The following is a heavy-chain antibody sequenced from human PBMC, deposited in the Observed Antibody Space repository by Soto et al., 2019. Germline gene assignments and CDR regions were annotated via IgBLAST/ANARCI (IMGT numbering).Heavy chain of an antibody. CDR1: GFSLSTSGVG. Sequence: QITLKESGPPLVKPTQTRTLTCTFSGFSLSTSGVGVGWIRQPPGKALEWLALIYWDEAKHYSPSLKSRLTITKGTSKNQVVLTMTNMDPVDTATNYCAHKGGGDRILDYWGQGTLVTVSS. CDR2: IYWDEAK. J-gene: IGHJ4*02. V-gene: IGHV2-5*02. D-gene: IGHD3-16*01. CDR3: AHKGGGDRILDY.